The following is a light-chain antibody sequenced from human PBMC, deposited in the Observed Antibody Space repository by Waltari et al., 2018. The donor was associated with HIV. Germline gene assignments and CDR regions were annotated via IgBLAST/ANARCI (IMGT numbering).Light chain of an antibody. CDR3: QQYNTSLWT. CDR2: KAS. J-gene: IGKJ1*01. CDR1: QSISSW. Sequence: DIQMTQSPSTLSASLGDRVTITCRASQSISSWLAWYQQKPGKAPNLLIYKASSLESGVPSRFSGSGSGTEFTLTISSLQPDDFATYYCQQYNTSLWTFGQGTKVEVK. V-gene: IGKV1-5*03.